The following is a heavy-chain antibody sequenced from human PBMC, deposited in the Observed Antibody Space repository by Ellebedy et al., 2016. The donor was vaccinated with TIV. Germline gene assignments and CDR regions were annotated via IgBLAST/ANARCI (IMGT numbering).Heavy chain of an antibody. CDR1: GGSISSSTYY. D-gene: IGHD4-17*01. Sequence: MPSETLSLTCNLSGGSISSSTYYGGWIRKPPGKGLEWIGSFYYSGSTYYNPSLKSRVTISVDTSKNQFSLKLTSVTAAETAVYYCASRESTVTTGASMGFDPWGQGTLVTVSS. CDR2: FYYSGST. J-gene: IGHJ5*02. CDR3: ASRESTVTTGASMGFDP. V-gene: IGHV4-39*01.